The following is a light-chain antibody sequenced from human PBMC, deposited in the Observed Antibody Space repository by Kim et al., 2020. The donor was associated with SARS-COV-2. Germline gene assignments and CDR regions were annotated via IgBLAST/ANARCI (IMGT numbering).Light chain of an antibody. V-gene: IGKV3-15*01. CDR2: AAS. Sequence: LSPGERATPPCRASQTISINLAWYQQKPGQAPRLLIYAASTGATGIPARFSGSGSGTEFTLTISSLQSEDFAVYYCQQYNNWPLTFGGGTKVDIK. CDR1: QTISIN. J-gene: IGKJ4*01. CDR3: QQYNNWPLT.